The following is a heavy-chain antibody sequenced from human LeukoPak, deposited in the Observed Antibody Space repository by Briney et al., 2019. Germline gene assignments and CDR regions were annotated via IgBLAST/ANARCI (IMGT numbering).Heavy chain of an antibody. CDR2: INHSGST. V-gene: IGHV4-34*01. D-gene: IGHD1-14*01. J-gene: IGHJ4*02. CDR3: ARGDRGHFDY. CDR1: GGSFSGYY. Sequence: PSETLSLTCAVYGGSFSGYYWSWIRQPPGKGLEWIGEINHSGSTNYNPSLKSRVTISVDTSKNQFPLKLSSVTAADTAVYYCARGDRGHFDYWGQGTLVTVSS.